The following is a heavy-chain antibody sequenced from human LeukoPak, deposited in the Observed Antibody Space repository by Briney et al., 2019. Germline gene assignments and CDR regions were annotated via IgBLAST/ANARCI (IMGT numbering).Heavy chain of an antibody. CDR1: GLTFSSYS. CDR2: ISSSSSYI. V-gene: IGHV3-21*04. CDR3: AKVTTYGFDAFDI. Sequence: GGSLRLSCAASGLTFSSYSMNWVRQAPGKGLEWVSSISSSSSYIYYADSVKGRFTISRDNAKNSLYLQMSSLRAEDTALYHCAKVTTYGFDAFDIWGQGTMVTVSS. D-gene: IGHD4-17*01. J-gene: IGHJ3*02.